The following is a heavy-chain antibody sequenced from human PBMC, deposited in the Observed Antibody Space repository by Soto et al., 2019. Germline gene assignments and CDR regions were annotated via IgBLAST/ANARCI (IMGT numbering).Heavy chain of an antibody. D-gene: IGHD6-19*01. CDR1: GFTFSSYA. CDR2: ISGSGGST. CDR3: ASVIKTLAVAGNNDY. J-gene: IGHJ4*02. Sequence: GGSLRLSCAASGFTFSSYAMSWVRQAPGKGLEWVSTISGSGGSTYYADSVKGRFTISRDSSRNTLYLQMNSLRAEDTALYYCASVIKTLAVAGNNDYWGQGTLVTVSS. V-gene: IGHV3-23*01.